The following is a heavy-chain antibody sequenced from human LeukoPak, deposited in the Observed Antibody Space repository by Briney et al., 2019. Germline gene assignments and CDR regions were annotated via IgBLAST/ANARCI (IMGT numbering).Heavy chain of an antibody. CDR3: ARGGSTSSWFDP. V-gene: IGHV4-39*07. CDR2: IYYSGST. Sequence: PSETLSLTCTVSGGSISSSSYYWGWIRQPPGKGLEWIGSIYYSGSTYYNPSLKSRVTISVDTSKSQFSLKLSSVTAADTAVYYCARGGSTSSWFDPWGQGTLVTVSS. D-gene: IGHD2-2*01. CDR1: GGSISSSSYY. J-gene: IGHJ5*02.